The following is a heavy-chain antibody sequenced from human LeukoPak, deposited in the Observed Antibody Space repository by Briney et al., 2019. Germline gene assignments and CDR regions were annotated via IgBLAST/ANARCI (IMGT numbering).Heavy chain of an antibody. CDR2: ISSSGSTI. Sequence: GGSLRLSCAASGFTFSSYEMNWVRQAPGKGLEWVSYISSSGSTIYYADSVKGRFTISRDNAKNSLYLQMNSLRAEDTAVYYCARLGTAVYYFDYWGQGTLVTVSS. J-gene: IGHJ4*02. CDR1: GFTFSSYE. V-gene: IGHV3-48*03. D-gene: IGHD1-1*01. CDR3: ARLGTAVYYFDY.